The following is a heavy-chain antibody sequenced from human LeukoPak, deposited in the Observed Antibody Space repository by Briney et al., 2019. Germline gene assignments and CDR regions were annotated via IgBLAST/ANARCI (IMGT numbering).Heavy chain of an antibody. CDR1: GFTFSSYS. Sequence: GGSLRLSCAASGFTFSSYSMSWVRQAPGKGLEWVSVIYSGGSTYYADSVKGRFTISRDNSKNTLYLQMNSLRAEDTAVYYCARDSVSFGDAFDIWGQGTMVTVSS. J-gene: IGHJ3*02. CDR3: ARDSVSFGDAFDI. CDR2: IYSGGST. V-gene: IGHV3-53*01. D-gene: IGHD3-3*01.